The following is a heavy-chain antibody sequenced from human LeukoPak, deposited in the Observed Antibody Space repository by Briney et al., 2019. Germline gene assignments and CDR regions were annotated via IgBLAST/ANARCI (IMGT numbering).Heavy chain of an antibody. Sequence: PGGSLRLSCAASGFTFSSYWMSWVRQAPGKGLEWVANIKQDGSEKYYVDSVKGRFTISRDNAKNSLYLQMNSLRAEDTAVYYCARGLVAARGAFDIWGQGTMVTVSS. V-gene: IGHV3-7*01. J-gene: IGHJ3*02. CDR3: ARGLVAARGAFDI. CDR2: IKQDGSEK. CDR1: GFTFSSYW. D-gene: IGHD2-15*01.